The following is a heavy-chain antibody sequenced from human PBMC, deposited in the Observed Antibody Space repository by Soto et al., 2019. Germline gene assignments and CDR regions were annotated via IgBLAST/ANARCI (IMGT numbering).Heavy chain of an antibody. D-gene: IGHD4-17*01. J-gene: IGHJ2*01. CDR1: GFTFSSYW. CDR3: ARDYDGDYVYVALSAAYFDL. Sequence: EVQLVESGGGLVQPGGSLRLSCAASGFTFSSYWMSWVRQAPGKGLEWVANIKQDGSEKYYVDSVKGRFTISRDNAKHSLYLQMNSLRAEDTAVYYCARDYDGDYVYVALSAAYFDLWGLGTLVTVSS. CDR2: IKQDGSEK. V-gene: IGHV3-7*01.